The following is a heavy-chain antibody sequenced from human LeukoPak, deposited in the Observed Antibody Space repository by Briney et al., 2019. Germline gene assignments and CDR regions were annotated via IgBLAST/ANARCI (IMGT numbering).Heavy chain of an antibody. D-gene: IGHD3-3*01. Sequence: SETLSLTCTVSGGSISSYYWSWIRQPAGKGLEWIGRIYTSGSTNYNPSLKSRVTISVDKSKNQFSLKLSSVTAADTAVYYCARDGSRVLRFLEWQDSSWYFDLWGRGTLVTVSS. CDR1: GGSISSYY. V-gene: IGHV4-4*07. CDR2: IYTSGST. J-gene: IGHJ2*01. CDR3: ARDGSRVLRFLEWQDSSWYFDL.